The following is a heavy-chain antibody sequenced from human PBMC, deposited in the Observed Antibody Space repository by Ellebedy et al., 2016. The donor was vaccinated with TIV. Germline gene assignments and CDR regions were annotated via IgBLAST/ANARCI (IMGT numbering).Heavy chain of an antibody. Sequence: GGSLRLXCAAPGFTFSSYWMHWVRQAPGKGLVLVSRINKDGSSTNYADSVKGRFTISRDNAQNTLYLQMNSLRAEDTAIYYCAKVRCGSLCYYAMDVWGQGTTVTVSS. CDR3: AKVRCGSLCYYAMDV. D-gene: IGHD1-26*01. CDR1: GFTFSSYW. J-gene: IGHJ6*02. CDR2: INKDGSST. V-gene: IGHV3-74*01.